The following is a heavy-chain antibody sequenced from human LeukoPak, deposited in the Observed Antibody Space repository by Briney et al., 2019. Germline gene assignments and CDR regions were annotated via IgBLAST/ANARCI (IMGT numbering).Heavy chain of an antibody. J-gene: IGHJ4*02. Sequence: PSETLSLTCAVYGGSFSGYYWSWIRQPPGKGLEWIGEINHSGSTNYNPSLKSRVTISVDTSKNQFSLKLSSVTAADTAVYYCARDRIYYGSGSPQYYFDYWDQGTLVTVSS. D-gene: IGHD3-10*01. CDR2: INHSGST. V-gene: IGHV4-34*01. CDR3: ARDRIYYGSGSPQYYFDY. CDR1: GGSFSGYY.